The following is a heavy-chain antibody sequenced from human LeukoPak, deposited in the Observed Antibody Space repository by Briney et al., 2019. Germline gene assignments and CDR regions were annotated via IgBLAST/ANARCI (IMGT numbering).Heavy chain of an antibody. CDR3: ARRPGGQTYYYYGMDV. Sequence: GASVKVSCKASGGTFSSYAISWVRQAPGQGLEWMGGIIPIFGTANYAQKFQGRVTITADESTSTAYMEQSSLRSEDTAVYYCARRPGGQTYYYYGMDVWGQGTTVTVSS. V-gene: IGHV1-69*13. CDR1: GGTFSSYA. D-gene: IGHD3-10*01. J-gene: IGHJ6*02. CDR2: IIPIFGTA.